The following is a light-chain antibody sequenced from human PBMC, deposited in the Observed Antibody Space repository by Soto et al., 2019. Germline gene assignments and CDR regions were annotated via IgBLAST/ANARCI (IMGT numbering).Light chain of an antibody. Sequence: SALAQPASVSGSPGQSITISCTGTSSDVGNYNLVSWYQQHPGKAPKLMIYAGSKRPSGVSNRFSGSKSGNTASLTISILQAEDEADYYCCSYAGSSTYVFGTGTKVTVL. J-gene: IGLJ1*01. CDR3: CSYAGSSTYV. CDR2: AGS. V-gene: IGLV2-23*01. CDR1: SSDVGNYNL.